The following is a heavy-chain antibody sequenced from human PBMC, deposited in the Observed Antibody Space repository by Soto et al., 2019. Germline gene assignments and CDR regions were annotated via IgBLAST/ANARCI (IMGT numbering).Heavy chain of an antibody. CDR3: ARDKSPYSSGWHNRHFDY. V-gene: IGHV3-30-3*01. CDR2: LSYDGSNK. CDR1: GFTFSSYA. J-gene: IGHJ4*02. D-gene: IGHD6-19*01. Sequence: QVQLVESGGGVVQPGRYLRLSCAASGFTFSSYAMHWVRQAPGKGLEWVAVLSYDGSNKYYADSVKGRFTISRDNSKNTMYLHMSSLRSEDTAVYSCARDKSPYSSGWHNRHFDYWGQGTLVTVSS.